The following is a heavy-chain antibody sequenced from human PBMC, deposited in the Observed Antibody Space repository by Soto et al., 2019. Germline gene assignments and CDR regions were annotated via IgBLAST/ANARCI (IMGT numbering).Heavy chain of an antibody. CDR3: VKDLNSRPWIKGGWFDP. CDR2: ISSNGGST. CDR1: GFTFSSYA. D-gene: IGHD5-12*01. Sequence: GGSLRLSCSASGFTFSSYAMHWVRQAPGKGLEYVSAISSNGGSTYYADSVKGRFTISRDNSKNTLYLQMSSLRAEDTAVYYCVKDLNSRPWIKGGWFDPWGQGTLVTVSS. J-gene: IGHJ5*02. V-gene: IGHV3-64D*08.